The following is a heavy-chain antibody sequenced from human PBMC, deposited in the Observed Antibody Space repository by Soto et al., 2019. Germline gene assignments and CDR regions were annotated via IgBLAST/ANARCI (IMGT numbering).Heavy chain of an antibody. CDR1: GFPFSSYW. D-gene: IGHD3-9*01. J-gene: IGHJ5*02. CDR3: VGVSLTGS. Sequence: EVHLVDSGGGLVQPGGSLRLSCVASGFPFSSYWMSWVRQAPGKGLEWVANIKEDGSDKYYVDSVKGRFTISRDNAKNSLYLQMNSLRVEHTAVYYCVGVSLTGSWGQGTLVAVSS. CDR2: IKEDGSDK. V-gene: IGHV3-7*01.